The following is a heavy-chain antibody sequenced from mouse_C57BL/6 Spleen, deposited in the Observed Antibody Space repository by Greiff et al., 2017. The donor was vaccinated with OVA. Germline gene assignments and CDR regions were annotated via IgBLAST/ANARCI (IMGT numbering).Heavy chain of an antibody. Sequence: QVQLQQPGAELVRPGSSVKLSCKASGYTFTSYWMHWVKQRPIQGLEWIGNIDPSDSENNYNQKFKDKATLTVDKSSSKSYMQLSSLTSEDSAVYYCARDYYGSLFAYWGQGTLVTVSA. CDR1: GYTFTSYW. D-gene: IGHD1-1*01. J-gene: IGHJ3*01. CDR3: ARDYYGSLFAY. CDR2: IDPSDSEN. V-gene: IGHV1-52*01.